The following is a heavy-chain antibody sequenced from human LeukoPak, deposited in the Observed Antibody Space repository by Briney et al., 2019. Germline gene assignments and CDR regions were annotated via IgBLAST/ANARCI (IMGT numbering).Heavy chain of an antibody. CDR2: IKGDGSST. CDR3: AGDLGYCSSTSCYADY. CDR1: AFTFNNYW. Sequence: GGSLRLSCVASAFTFNNYWMHLVRQAPGKGLVWVSRIKGDGSSTNYADSVRGRFTISRDNAKNTVYLQMNSLRAEDTAVYYCAGDLGYCSSTSCYADYWGQGTLVTVSS. V-gene: IGHV3-74*01. D-gene: IGHD2-2*01. J-gene: IGHJ4*02.